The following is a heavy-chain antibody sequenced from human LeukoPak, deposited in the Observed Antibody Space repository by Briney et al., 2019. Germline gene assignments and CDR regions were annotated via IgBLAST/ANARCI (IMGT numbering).Heavy chain of an antibody. Sequence: SETLSLTCAVSGGSISSGGYYWSWIRQPPGKGLEWIGEINHSGSTNYNPSLKSRVTISVDTSKNQFSLKLSSVTAADTAVYYCATFPPVGAKEFDYWGQGTLVTVSS. J-gene: IGHJ4*02. CDR3: ATFPPVGAKEFDY. CDR1: GGSISSGGYY. CDR2: INHSGST. V-gene: IGHV4-34*01. D-gene: IGHD1-26*01.